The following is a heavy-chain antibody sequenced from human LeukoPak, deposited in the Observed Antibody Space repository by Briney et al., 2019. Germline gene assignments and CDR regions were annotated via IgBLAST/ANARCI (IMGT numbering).Heavy chain of an antibody. CDR3: ARGLAVVAATNDAFDI. CDR1: GFTFSSYG. J-gene: IGHJ3*02. Sequence: GGSLRLSCAASGFTFSSYGMHWVRQAPGKGLEWVAFIRYDGSNKYYADSVKGRFTIPRDNAKNSLYLQMNSLRAEDTAVYYCARGLAVVAATNDAFDIWGQGTMVTVSS. D-gene: IGHD2-15*01. CDR2: IRYDGSNK. V-gene: IGHV3-30*02.